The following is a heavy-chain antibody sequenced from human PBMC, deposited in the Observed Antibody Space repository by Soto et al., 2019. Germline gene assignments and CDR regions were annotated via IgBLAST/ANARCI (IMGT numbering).Heavy chain of an antibody. V-gene: IGHV4-4*07. J-gene: IGHJ6*02. CDR1: GGSISSYY. D-gene: IGHD1-26*01. CDR3: ATQLLYSGSYLTGYYYYGMDV. Sequence: PSETLSLTCTDCGGSISSYYWSWIRQPAGKGLESIGRIYASGSTNYNPSLQGRVTMTTDTSTSTAYMELRSLRSDDTAVYYCATQLLYSGSYLTGYYYYGMDVWGQGTTVTVSS. CDR2: IYASGST.